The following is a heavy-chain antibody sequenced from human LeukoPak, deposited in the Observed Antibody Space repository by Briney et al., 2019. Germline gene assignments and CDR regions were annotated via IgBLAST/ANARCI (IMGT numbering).Heavy chain of an antibody. D-gene: IGHD4-17*01. CDR2: MSNSGENP. Sequence: PGGSLRLSCAASGFTFSSYSMQWVRQTPGKGLEWVGIMSNSGENPFYGEAVKGRFTISRDNSQNTLYLQMNSLRPEDTAVYYCAKGGASVTRYVDYWGQGTLVTVSS. J-gene: IGHJ4*02. CDR3: AKGGASVTRYVDY. CDR1: GFTFSSYS. V-gene: IGHV3-30*18.